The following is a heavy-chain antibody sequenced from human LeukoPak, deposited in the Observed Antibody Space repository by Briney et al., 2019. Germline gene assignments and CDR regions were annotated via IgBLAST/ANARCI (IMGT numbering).Heavy chain of an antibody. Sequence: SETLSLTCDVSGVSINTCCYYWTWILQPPGKGLEWIGYKYYSGSTRYNSSLRSRLTISLDSSKNQFSLRLTSVTAADTAVYYCARGRSYGFDFDSWGPGTLVIVSS. CDR2: KYYSGST. D-gene: IGHD5-18*01. CDR3: ARGRSYGFDFDS. J-gene: IGHJ4*02. CDR1: GVSINTCCYY. V-gene: IGHV4-61*01.